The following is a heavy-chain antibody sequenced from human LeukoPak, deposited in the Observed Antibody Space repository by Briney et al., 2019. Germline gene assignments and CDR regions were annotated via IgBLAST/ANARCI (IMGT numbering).Heavy chain of an antibody. CDR1: GYSFTSYW. Sequence: GESLKISCKGSGYSFTSYWIGWVRQMPGKGLGWMGIIYPGDSDTRYSPSFQGQVTISADKSISTAYLQWSSLKASDTAMYYCARPPKLGNDAFDIWGQGTMVTVSS. D-gene: IGHD7-27*01. CDR3: ARPPKLGNDAFDI. J-gene: IGHJ3*02. CDR2: IYPGDSDT. V-gene: IGHV5-51*01.